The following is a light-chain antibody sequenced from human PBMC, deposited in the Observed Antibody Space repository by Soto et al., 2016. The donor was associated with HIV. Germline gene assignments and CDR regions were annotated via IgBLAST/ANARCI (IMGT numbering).Light chain of an antibody. J-gene: IGLJ3*02. CDR3: LVWDSSSHHWL. V-gene: IGLV3-21*03. Sequence: SYVLTQPPSVSVAPGKTARITCGGNDIGSKSVHWYQQKPGQAPVLVVYEDSHRPSGIPERFSGSNSGNTATLTISRVEAGDEADYYCLVWDSSSHHWLFGGGTKLTV. CDR1: DIGSKS. CDR2: EDS.